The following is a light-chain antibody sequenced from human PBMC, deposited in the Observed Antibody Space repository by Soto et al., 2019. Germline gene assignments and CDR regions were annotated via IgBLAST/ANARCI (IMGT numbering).Light chain of an antibody. J-gene: IGLJ1*01. CDR1: SSDVGSYNL. CDR3: CSYAGSSTFHV. CDR2: EVS. V-gene: IGLV2-23*02. Sequence: QSALTQPASVSGSPGQSITISCTGTSSDVGSYNLVSWYQQHPGKAPKLMIYEVSKRPSGVSNRFSGSKSGNSASLTISGLQAEDEADYDCCSYAGSSTFHVFGTGTKLTVL.